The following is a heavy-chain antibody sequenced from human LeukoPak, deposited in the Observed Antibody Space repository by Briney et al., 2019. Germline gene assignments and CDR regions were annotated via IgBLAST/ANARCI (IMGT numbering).Heavy chain of an antibody. Sequence: ASVKVSCKASGYAFNNFGITWVRQAPGQGLELMGWISVYNGDTKYAPKFQDRVTMTADKSTSTAYMELRSLRSDDRAAYYCAKDSYDYVWGAYRVSWFDSWGQGTLVSVS. CDR3: AKDSYDYVWGAYRVSWFDS. CDR1: GYAFNNFG. J-gene: IGHJ5*01. D-gene: IGHD3-16*01. CDR2: ISVYNGDT. V-gene: IGHV1-18*01.